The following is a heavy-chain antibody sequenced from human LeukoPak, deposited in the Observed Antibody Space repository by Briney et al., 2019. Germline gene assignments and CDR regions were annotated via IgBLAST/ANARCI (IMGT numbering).Heavy chain of an antibody. CDR3: ARDRGRSWYWDWPEDDY. CDR1: GFTFSSYA. D-gene: IGHD6-13*01. J-gene: IGHJ4*02. V-gene: IGHV3-33*01. Sequence: PGRSLRLSCAASGFTFSSYAMHWVRQAPGKGLEWVAVIWYDGSNKYYADSVKGRFTISRDNSKNTLYLQMNSLRAEDTAVYYCARDRGRSWYWDWPEDDYWGQGTLVTVSS. CDR2: IWYDGSNK.